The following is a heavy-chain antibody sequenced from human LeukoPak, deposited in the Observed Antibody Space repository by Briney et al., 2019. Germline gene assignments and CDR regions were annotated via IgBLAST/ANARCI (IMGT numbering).Heavy chain of an antibody. V-gene: IGHV3-7*03. CDR1: GFSITNYW. D-gene: IGHD3-22*01. CDR3: AKDPGRNYYDSSGYAFDI. CDR2: IKGDGSEK. J-gene: IGHJ3*02. Sequence: GGSLRLSCAVSGFSITNYWMTWVRQAPGKGLEWVANIKGDGSEKYYVDSVKGRFTISRDNDKNYLYLQMNSLRAEDTAVYYCAKDPGRNYYDSSGYAFDIWGQGTMVTVSS.